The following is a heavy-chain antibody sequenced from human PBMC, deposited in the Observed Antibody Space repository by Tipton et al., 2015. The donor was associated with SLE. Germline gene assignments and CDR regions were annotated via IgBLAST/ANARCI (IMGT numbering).Heavy chain of an antibody. D-gene: IGHD3-22*01. Sequence: SLRLSCAASGFTFSSYAMSWVRQAPGKGLEWVSAISGSGGNTYYADSVKGRFTISRDNSKNTLYLQMNSLRAEDTAVYYCARDPWYYDSSGYQGFDYWGQGTLVTVSS. J-gene: IGHJ4*02. V-gene: IGHV3-23*01. CDR3: ARDPWYYDSSGYQGFDY. CDR1: GFTFSSYA. CDR2: ISGSGGNT.